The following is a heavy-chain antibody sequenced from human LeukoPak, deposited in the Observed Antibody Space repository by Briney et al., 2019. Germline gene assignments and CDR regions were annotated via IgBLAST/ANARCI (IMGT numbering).Heavy chain of an antibody. J-gene: IGHJ6*02. CDR1: GGSFSGYY. CDR2: IKQDGSEK. D-gene: IGHD2-2*01. CDR3: AGELVPAAMREYYYYYGMDV. V-gene: IGHV3-7*01. Sequence: ETLSLTYAVYGGSFSGYYWSWVRQAPGKGLEWVANIKQDGSEKYYVDSVKGRFTISRDNAKNSLYLQMNSLRAEDTAVYYCAGELVPAAMREYYYYYGMDVWGQGTTVTVSS.